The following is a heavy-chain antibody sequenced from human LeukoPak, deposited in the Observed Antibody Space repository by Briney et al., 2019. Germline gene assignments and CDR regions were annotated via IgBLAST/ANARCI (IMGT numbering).Heavy chain of an antibody. CDR3: AELGITMIGGV. D-gene: IGHD3-10*02. CDR1: GFTFSSYE. CDR2: ISSSGSTI. V-gene: IGHV3-48*03. J-gene: IGHJ6*04. Sequence: GGSLRLSYAASGFTFSSYEMNWVRQAPGKGLEWVSYISSSGSTIYYADSVKGRFTISRDNAKNSLYLQMNSLRAEATAVYYCAELGITMIGGVWGKGTTVTISS.